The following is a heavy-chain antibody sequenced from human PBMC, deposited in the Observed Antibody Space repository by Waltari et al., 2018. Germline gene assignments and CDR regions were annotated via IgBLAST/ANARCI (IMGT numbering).Heavy chain of an antibody. V-gene: IGHV1-69*13. CDR2: IIPIFGTA. CDR3: ARGRSIAAAGTSAYFDY. J-gene: IGHJ4*02. D-gene: IGHD6-13*01. CDR1: GGTFSSYA. Sequence: QVQLVQSGAEVKKPGSSVKVSCKASGGTFSSYAISWVRQAPGQGLEWMGGIIPIFGTANYAQKFKGRVTITADESTSTAYMELSSLRSEDTAVYYCARGRSIAAAGTSAYFDYWGQGTLVTVSS.